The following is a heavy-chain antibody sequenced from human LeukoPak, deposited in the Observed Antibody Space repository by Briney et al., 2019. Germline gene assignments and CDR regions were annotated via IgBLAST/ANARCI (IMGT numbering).Heavy chain of an antibody. CDR2: IKQDGSEK. V-gene: IGHV3-7*01. CDR1: GFTFSTYW. J-gene: IGHJ4*02. Sequence: GGSLRLSCAASGFTFSTYWMSWVRQAPGKGLEWVANIKQDGSEKYYVDSVRGRFTISRDNAKNSLFLQMNGLRAEDTAVYYCARRGGSSSRRSPIDYWGQGTLVTVSS. D-gene: IGHD6-6*01. CDR3: ARRGGSSSRRSPIDY.